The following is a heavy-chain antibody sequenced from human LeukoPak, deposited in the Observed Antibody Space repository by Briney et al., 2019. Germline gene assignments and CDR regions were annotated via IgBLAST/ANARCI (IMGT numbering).Heavy chain of an antibody. J-gene: IGHJ6*02. Sequence: PSETLSLTCTVSGGSVSSGSYYWSWIRQPPGKGLEWIGYIYYSGSTNYNPSLKSRVTISVDASKNQFPLKLSSVTAADTAVYYCARDSLYCSSTSCYGDHYYYYYGMDVWGQGTTVTVSS. CDR1: GGSVSSGSYY. CDR2: IYYSGST. CDR3: ARDSLYCSSTSCYGDHYYYYYGMDV. V-gene: IGHV4-61*01. D-gene: IGHD2-2*01.